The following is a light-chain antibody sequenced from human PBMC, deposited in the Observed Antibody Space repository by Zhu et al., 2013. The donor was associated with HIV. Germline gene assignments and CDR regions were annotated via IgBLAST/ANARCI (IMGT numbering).Light chain of an antibody. V-gene: IGKV2-24*01. Sequence: DIVMTQTPLSSPVTLGQPASISCRSSQSLVHSDGNTYLSWFQQRPGQPPRVLIYKISNRFSGVPDRFSGSGAGTDFTLKISRVEAEDVGVYYCMQGTQFPRTFGQGTKMEIK. CDR3: MQGTQFPRT. CDR2: KIS. J-gene: IGKJ1*01. CDR1: QSLVHSDGNTY.